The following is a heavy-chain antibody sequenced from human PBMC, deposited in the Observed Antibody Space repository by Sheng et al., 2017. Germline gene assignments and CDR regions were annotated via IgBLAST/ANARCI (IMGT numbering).Heavy chain of an antibody. Sequence: ESVGGVVQPGRSLRLSCAASGFTFSSYGMHWVRQAPGKGLEWVAVISYDGSNKYYADSVKGRFTISRDNSKNTLYLQMNSLRAEDTAVYYCAKLFTRGPTMVRGVIPDYWGQGTLVTVSS. V-gene: IGHV3-30*18. J-gene: IGHJ4*02. CDR3: AKLFTRGPTMVRGVIPDY. D-gene: IGHD3-10*01. CDR2: ISYDGSNK. CDR1: GFTFSSYG.